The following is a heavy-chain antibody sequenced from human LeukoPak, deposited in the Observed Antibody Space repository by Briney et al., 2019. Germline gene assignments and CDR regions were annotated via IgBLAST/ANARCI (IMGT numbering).Heavy chain of an antibody. CDR3: ARGYSSSWYSGTEH. D-gene: IGHD6-13*01. CDR1: GYTFTSYA. CDR2: INTNTGNP. Sequence: ASVTVSCKASGYTFTSYAMNWVRQAPGQGLEWMGWINTNTGNPTYAQGFTGRFVFSLDTSVSTAYLQISSLKAEDTAVYYCARGYSSSWYSGTEHWGQGTLVTVSS. J-gene: IGHJ1*01. V-gene: IGHV7-4-1*02.